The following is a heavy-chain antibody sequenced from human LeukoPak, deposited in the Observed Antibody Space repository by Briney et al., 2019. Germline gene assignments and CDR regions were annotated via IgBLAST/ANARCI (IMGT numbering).Heavy chain of an antibody. CDR2: ISAYIGNT. CDR3: ARYSDYYYDSSAWGFDY. V-gene: IGHV1-18*01. D-gene: IGHD3-22*01. J-gene: IGHJ4*02. Sequence: GASVKVSCKTSGYIFTTYGISWVRQAPGQGLEWMGWISAYIGNTNYAQKLQGRVAMTTDTSTSTAYTEVRSLRSDDTAVYYCARYSDYYYDSSAWGFDYWGQGTLVTVSS. CDR1: GYIFTTYG.